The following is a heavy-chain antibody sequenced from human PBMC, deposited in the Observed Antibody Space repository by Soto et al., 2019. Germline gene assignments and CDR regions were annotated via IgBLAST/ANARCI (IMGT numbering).Heavy chain of an antibody. V-gene: IGHV1-18*01. CDR3: ARAVGYSSGWYRLDFDY. D-gene: IGHD6-19*01. J-gene: IGHJ4*02. CDR1: GYTFTSYG. CDR2: ISAYNGNT. Sequence: QVQLVQSGAEVKKPGASVKVSCKASGYTFTSYGISWVRQAPGQGLEWMGWISAYNGNTNYAQKLQGRVTMTTDTSTSTPYMELRSLRSDDTAEYYCARAVGYSSGWYRLDFDYWGQGTLVTVSS.